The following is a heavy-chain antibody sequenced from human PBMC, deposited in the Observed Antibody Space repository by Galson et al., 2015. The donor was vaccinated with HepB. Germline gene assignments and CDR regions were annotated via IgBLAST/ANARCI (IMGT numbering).Heavy chain of an antibody. Sequence: SLRLSCAASGFTFSSYSMNWVRQAPGKGLEWVSFTSSSSTTIYYADSVKGRFTISRDDAKNSLYLQMTSLRAADTAVYYCARDLTGYSSTWRRYWFFDLWGRGTLVTVSS. CDR1: GFTFSSYS. CDR2: TSSSSTTI. CDR3: ARDLTGYSSTWRRYWFFDL. J-gene: IGHJ2*01. D-gene: IGHD6-13*01. V-gene: IGHV3-48*04.